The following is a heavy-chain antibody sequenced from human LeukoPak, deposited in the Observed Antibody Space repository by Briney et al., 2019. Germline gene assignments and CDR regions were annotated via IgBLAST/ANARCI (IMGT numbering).Heavy chain of an antibody. V-gene: IGHV1-69*05. J-gene: IGHJ4*02. Sequence: SVKVSCKASGGTFSSYAINWVRQAPGQGLEWMGGIIPMFGTPNYAQRVQGRVTITRDTSATTAYMELSSLRSDDMAVYYCTLYNYWGQGTLVTVSS. CDR2: IIPMFGTP. D-gene: IGHD2-2*02. CDR3: TLYNY. CDR1: GGTFSSYA.